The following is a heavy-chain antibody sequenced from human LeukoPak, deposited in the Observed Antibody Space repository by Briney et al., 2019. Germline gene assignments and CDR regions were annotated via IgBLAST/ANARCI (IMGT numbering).Heavy chain of an antibody. V-gene: IGHV4-4*07. D-gene: IGHD3-22*01. CDR2: IYTSGST. Sequence: SSETLSLTCTVSGGSISTYYWSWIRQPAGKGLEWIGRIYTSGSTNYNPSLKSRVTMSEDTSKNQFSLKLSSVTAADTAVYYCARKNYYDSSLDYWGQGTLVTVSS. CDR1: GGSISTYY. CDR3: ARKNYYDSSLDY. J-gene: IGHJ4*02.